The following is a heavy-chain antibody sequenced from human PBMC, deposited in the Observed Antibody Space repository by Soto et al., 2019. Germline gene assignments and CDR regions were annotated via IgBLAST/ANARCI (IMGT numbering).Heavy chain of an antibody. V-gene: IGHV4-59*01. CDR3: ARGGGSPYHDHEFDY. J-gene: IGHJ4*02. D-gene: IGHD2-2*01. Sequence: WTWIRKPPGQGPEWIGCIYYRGTTNYNASFNSRVTISVDTSKNQFSLKLTSVPTADTAVYYCARGGGSPYHDHEFDYWGQGILVTVSS. CDR2: IYYRGTT.